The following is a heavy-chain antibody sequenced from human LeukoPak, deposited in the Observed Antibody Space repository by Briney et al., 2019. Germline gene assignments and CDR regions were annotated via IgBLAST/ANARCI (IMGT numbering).Heavy chain of an antibody. Sequence: SETLSLTCTVSGYSISSGYYWGWIRQPPGKGLEWIGSIYHSGSTYYNPSLKSRVTIPVDTSKNQFSLKLSSVTAADTAVYYCAREPGYSSGWYGFDYWGQGTLVTVSS. CDR1: GYSISSGYY. J-gene: IGHJ4*02. CDR2: IYHSGST. D-gene: IGHD6-19*01. CDR3: AREPGYSSGWYGFDY. V-gene: IGHV4-38-2*02.